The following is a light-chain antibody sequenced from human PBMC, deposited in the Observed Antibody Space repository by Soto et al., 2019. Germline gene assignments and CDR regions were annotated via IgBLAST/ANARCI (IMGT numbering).Light chain of an antibody. J-gene: IGLJ1*01. CDR2: DVG. CDR1: SSDVGGYNY. CDR3: NSYTSSSTYV. Sequence: QSALTQPASVSGSPGQSITISCTGTSSDVGGYNYVSWYQQHPGKAPKLMIYDVGNRPSGVSSRFSGSKSGNTASLTISGLQAEDEADYYCNSYTSSSTYVFGTGTKVTVL. V-gene: IGLV2-14*01.